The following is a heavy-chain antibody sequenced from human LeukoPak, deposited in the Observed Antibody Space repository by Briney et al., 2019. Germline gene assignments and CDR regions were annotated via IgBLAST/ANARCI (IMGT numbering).Heavy chain of an antibody. V-gene: IGHV3-30*02. CDR1: GFTFSSYG. D-gene: IGHD5-18*01. CDR2: IRYDGSIK. Sequence: GGSLRLSCAASGFTFSSYGMHWIRQAPGKGLEWVAFIRYDGSIKYYADSVKGRFTISRDNSKDTLYLQMNSLRAEDTAVYYCAKDKYSPFDYWGQGTLVTVSS. CDR3: AKDKYSPFDY. J-gene: IGHJ4*02.